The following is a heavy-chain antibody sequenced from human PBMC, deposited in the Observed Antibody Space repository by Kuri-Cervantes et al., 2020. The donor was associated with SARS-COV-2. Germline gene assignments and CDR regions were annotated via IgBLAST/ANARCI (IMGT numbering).Heavy chain of an antibody. V-gene: IGHV3-74*01. J-gene: IGHJ4*02. D-gene: IGHD1-1*01. Sequence: GGSLRLSCAASGFTFSGHWIHWVRQAPGKGLVWVSRINPDGSYTNNADSVKGRFTLSIDNAKNMLFLQMNSLRAEDAAVYYCVRDGDHWNFDYWGQGTLVTVSS. CDR3: VRDGDHWNFDY. CDR2: INPDGSYT. CDR1: GFTFSGHW.